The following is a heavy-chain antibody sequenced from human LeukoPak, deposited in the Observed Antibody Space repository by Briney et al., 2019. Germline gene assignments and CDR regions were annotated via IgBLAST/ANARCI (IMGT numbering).Heavy chain of an antibody. D-gene: IGHD6-13*01. V-gene: IGHV3-48*01. J-gene: IGHJ4*02. CDR2: IGTTSGAI. CDR3: AKQYSSSWHYFDY. CDR1: GFTFSSYA. Sequence: PGGSLRLSCAASGFTFSSYAMSWVRQAPGKGLEWVSYIGTTSGAIYYADSVKGRFTISRDSAKNSLYLQMNSLRAEDTAVYHCAKQYSSSWHYFDYWGQGTLVTVSS.